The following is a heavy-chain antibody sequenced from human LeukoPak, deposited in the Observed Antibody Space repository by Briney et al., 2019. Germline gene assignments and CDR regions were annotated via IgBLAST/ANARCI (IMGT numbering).Heavy chain of an antibody. CDR3: AKDQPLSSSSEPDY. D-gene: IGHD6-6*01. CDR1: GFTFSSYA. CDR2: ISGSGGST. Sequence: PGGSLRLSCAASGFTFSSYAMSWVRQAPGKGLGWVSAISGSGGSTYYADSVKGRFTISRDNSKNTLYLQMNSLRAEDTAVYYCAKDQPLSSSSEPDYWGQGTLVTVSS. V-gene: IGHV3-23*01. J-gene: IGHJ4*02.